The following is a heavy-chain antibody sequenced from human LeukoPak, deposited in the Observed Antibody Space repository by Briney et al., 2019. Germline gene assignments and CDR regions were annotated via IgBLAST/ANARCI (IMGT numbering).Heavy chain of an antibody. J-gene: IGHJ4*02. CDR3: ARGLYGSGRRSLMAH. V-gene: IGHV3-7*01. CDR2: INQDENEK. D-gene: IGHD3-10*01. Sequence: GGSLRLSCAASGFPFHNYWMTWVRQAPGKGLECVANINQDENEKYYLDSVKGRFTISRDNAETSLFLQMTSLRVEGTAIYYCARGLYGSGRRSLMAHWGPGTLVAVSS. CDR1: GFPFHNYW.